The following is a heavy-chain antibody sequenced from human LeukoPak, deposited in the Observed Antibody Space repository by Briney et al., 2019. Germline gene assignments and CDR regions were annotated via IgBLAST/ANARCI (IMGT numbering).Heavy chain of an antibody. CDR1: GVSFSGYY. Sequence: SETLSLTCAVYGVSFSGYYLRWIRQPPGKGLEWVGEINHSGSTNYNPSLKRRLSISVDTYKNQFSLKLSSLTAADTAVYYCARGPSSSWYHPNPIDPWGQGTLVTVSS. D-gene: IGHD6-13*01. CDR2: INHSGST. J-gene: IGHJ5*02. V-gene: IGHV4-34*01. CDR3: ARGPSSSWYHPNPIDP.